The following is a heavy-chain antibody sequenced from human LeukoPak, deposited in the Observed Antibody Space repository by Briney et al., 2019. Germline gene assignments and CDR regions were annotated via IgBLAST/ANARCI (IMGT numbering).Heavy chain of an antibody. CDR3: ATNSGSYVIDY. D-gene: IGHD1-26*01. CDR2: IIPILGIA. V-gene: IGHV1-69*04. J-gene: IGHJ4*02. Sequence: ASVKVSCKASGGTFSSYAISWVRQAPGQGLEWMGRIIPILGIANYAQKFQGRVTITADKSTSTAYMELSSLRSKDTAVYYCATNSGSYVIDYWGQGTLVTVSS. CDR1: GGTFSSYA.